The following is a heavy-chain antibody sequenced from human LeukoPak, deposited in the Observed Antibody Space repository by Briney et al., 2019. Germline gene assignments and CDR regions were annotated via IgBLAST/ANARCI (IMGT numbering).Heavy chain of an antibody. J-gene: IGHJ4*02. V-gene: IGHV4-34*01. D-gene: IGHD3-22*01. CDR1: GGSFSGYY. CDR3: AREGYSSSWVNYYDSSATYYFDY. CDR2: INHSGST. Sequence: SETLSLTCAVYGGSFSGYYWSWIRQPPGKGLEWIGEINHSGSTNYNPSLKSRVTISVDTSKNQFSLKLSSVTAADTAVYYCAREGYSSSWVNYYDSSATYYFDYWGQGTLVTVSS.